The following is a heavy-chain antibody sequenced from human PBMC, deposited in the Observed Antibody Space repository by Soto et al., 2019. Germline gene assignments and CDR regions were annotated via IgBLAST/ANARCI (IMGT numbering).Heavy chain of an antibody. J-gene: IGHJ2*01. CDR2: ISYDGSNK. Sequence: QVQLVESGGGVVQPGRSLRLSCAASGFTFSSYAMHWVRQAPGKGLEWVAVISYDGSNKYYADSVKGRFTISRDNSKNTLYLQMNSLRAEDTAVYYCARAPGGYFALWGRGTLVTVSS. CDR1: GFTFSSYA. CDR3: ARAPGGYFAL. D-gene: IGHD7-27*01. V-gene: IGHV3-30-3*01.